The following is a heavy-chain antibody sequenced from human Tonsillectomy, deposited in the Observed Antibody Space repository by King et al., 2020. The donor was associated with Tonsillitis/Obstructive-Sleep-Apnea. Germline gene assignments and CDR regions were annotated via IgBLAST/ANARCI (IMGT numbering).Heavy chain of an antibody. CDR3: ARVFAWALDY. Sequence: VQLVESGGGVVQPGRSLRLSCAASGFTFSSYGMHWVRPAPGKGLEWVAVIWYVGSNKYYADSVKGRFTISRDNSKSTLYLQMNSLRAEDTAVYYCARVFAWALDYWGQGTLVTVSS. J-gene: IGHJ4*02. CDR2: IWYVGSNK. V-gene: IGHV3-33*01. CDR1: GFTFSSYG.